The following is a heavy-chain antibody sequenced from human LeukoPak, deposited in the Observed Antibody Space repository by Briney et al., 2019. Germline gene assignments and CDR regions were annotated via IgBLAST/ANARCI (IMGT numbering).Heavy chain of an antibody. Sequence: GGSLRLSCAASGFTFSSYAMSWVRQAPGKGLEWVSAISDSSGYTKYAESVKGRFTISRDNSENTLYLQMNSLRAEDTAVYYCAKAFKESLVGAFFDYWGQGTLVTVFS. CDR1: GFTFSSYA. V-gene: IGHV3-23*01. D-gene: IGHD1-26*01. CDR3: AKAFKESLVGAFFDY. J-gene: IGHJ4*02. CDR2: ISDSSGYT.